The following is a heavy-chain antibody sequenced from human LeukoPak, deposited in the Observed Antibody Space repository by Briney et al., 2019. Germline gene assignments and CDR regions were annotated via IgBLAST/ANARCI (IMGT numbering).Heavy chain of an antibody. CDR2: FCNTGST. Sequence: SETLSLTCTVSGGSITSYYWNWIRHSPGKGLEWIGYFCNTGSTNYNPSLRSRVSISADTSKSQFSLKLTSVTAADTAVYYCARGGGCTSFSCDFDFWGQGTLVTVSS. J-gene: IGHJ4*02. CDR1: GGSITSYY. CDR3: ARGGGCTSFSCDFDF. V-gene: IGHV4-59*01. D-gene: IGHD2-2*01.